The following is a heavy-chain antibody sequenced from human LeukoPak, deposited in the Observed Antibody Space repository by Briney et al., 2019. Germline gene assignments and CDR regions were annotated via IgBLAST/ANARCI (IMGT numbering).Heavy chain of an antibody. D-gene: IGHD3-16*02. Sequence: PSETLSLTCAVYGGSFSGYYWSWIRQPPGKGLEWIGEINHSGSTNYNPSLKSRVTISVDTSKNQFSLKLSSVTAADTAVYYCASSSLGELSSLDYWDQGTLVTVSS. V-gene: IGHV4-34*01. CDR2: INHSGST. CDR1: GGSFSGYY. J-gene: IGHJ4*02. CDR3: ASSSLGELSSLDY.